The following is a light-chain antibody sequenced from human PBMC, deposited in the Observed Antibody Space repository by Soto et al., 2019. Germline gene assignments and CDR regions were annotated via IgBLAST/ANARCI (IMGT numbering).Light chain of an antibody. CDR2: EVT. Sequence: LTQPASVSGSPGQSITISCTGTSGDIGSYNRVSWYQQHPGKAPKLIIYEVTDRPSGVSNRFSGSKSGNTASLTISGLQAEDEAEYYCSSYTNINTRACVFGTGTKVPS. V-gene: IGLV2-14*01. CDR3: SSYTNINTRACV. CDR1: SGDIGSYNR. J-gene: IGLJ1*01.